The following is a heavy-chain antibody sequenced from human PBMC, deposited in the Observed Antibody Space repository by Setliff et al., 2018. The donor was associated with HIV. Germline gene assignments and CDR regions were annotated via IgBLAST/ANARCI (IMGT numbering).Heavy chain of an antibody. CDR3: ARDHMSVGAWVGATSRGLFQH. Sequence: ASVKVSCKASGYTFITYYMHWVRQVPGQGLEWMGIINPSGGSTNYAQKFQGRVTMTRDTSTSTVYMELSSLRSEDTAVYYCARDHMSVGAWVGATSRGLFQHWGQGTLVTVSS. J-gene: IGHJ1*01. CDR1: GYTFITYY. V-gene: IGHV1-46*01. D-gene: IGHD1-26*01. CDR2: INPSGGST.